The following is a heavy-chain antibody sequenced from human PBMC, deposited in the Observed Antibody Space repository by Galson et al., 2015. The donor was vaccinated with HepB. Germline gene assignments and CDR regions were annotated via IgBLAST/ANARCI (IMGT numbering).Heavy chain of an antibody. CDR3: ARLTAAMVFDY. D-gene: IGHD5-18*01. CDR2: IYYSGST. CDR1: GGSISSYY. Sequence: ETLSLTCTVSGGSISSYYWSWIRQPPGKGLEWIGYIYYSGSTNYNPSLKSRVTISVDTSKNQFSLKLSSVTAADTAVYYCARLTAAMVFDYWGQGTLVTVSS. V-gene: IGHV4-59*08. J-gene: IGHJ4*02.